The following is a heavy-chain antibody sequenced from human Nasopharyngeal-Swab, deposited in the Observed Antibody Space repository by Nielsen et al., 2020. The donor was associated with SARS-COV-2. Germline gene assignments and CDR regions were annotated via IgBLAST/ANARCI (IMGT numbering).Heavy chain of an antibody. CDR3: AKDRSRGIFGVVIITYYFDY. D-gene: IGHD3-3*02. J-gene: IGHJ4*02. V-gene: IGHV3-30*18. CDR2: ISYDGSNK. Sequence: VRQAPGKGLERVAVISYDGSNKYYADSVKGRFTISRDNSKNTLYLQMDSLRAEDTAVYYCAKDRSRGIFGVVIITYYFDYWGQGTLVTVSS.